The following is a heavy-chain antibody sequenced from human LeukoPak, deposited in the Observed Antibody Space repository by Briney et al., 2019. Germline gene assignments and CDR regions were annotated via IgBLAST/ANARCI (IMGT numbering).Heavy chain of an antibody. Sequence: SETLSLTCAVYGGSFSGYYWSWFRQPPGKGLEWIGEINHSGSTNYNPSLKSRVTISVDTSKNQFSLKLSSVTAADTAVYYCARGLQQPRLFDYWGQGTLVTVSS. CDR2: INHSGST. D-gene: IGHD6-13*01. CDR1: GGSFSGYY. J-gene: IGHJ4*02. V-gene: IGHV4-34*01. CDR3: ARGLQQPRLFDY.